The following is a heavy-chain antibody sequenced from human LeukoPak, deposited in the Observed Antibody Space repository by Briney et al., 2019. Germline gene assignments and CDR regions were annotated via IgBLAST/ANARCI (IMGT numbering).Heavy chain of an antibody. J-gene: IGHJ4*02. CDR2: IRYDGSNK. Sequence: GGSLRLSCAASGFTFSTYGMHWVRQAPGKGLEWVAFIRYDGSNKYYADSVKGRFTISRDNSKNTLYLQMNSLRAEDTAVYYCATDPYGSGSFDYWGQGTLVTVSS. V-gene: IGHV3-30*02. D-gene: IGHD3-10*01. CDR3: ATDPYGSGSFDY. CDR1: GFTFSTYG.